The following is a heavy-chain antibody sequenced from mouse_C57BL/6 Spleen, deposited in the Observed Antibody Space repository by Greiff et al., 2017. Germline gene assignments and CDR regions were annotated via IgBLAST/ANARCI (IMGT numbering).Heavy chain of an antibody. Sequence: EVQLQQSGPGMVKPSQSLSLTCTVTGYSITSGYDWHWIRHFPGNKLEWMGYISYSGSTNYNPSLKSRISITHDTSKNHFFLKLNSVTTEDTATYYCARDGYDGGFAYCGQGTLVTVSA. CDR1: GYSITSGYD. V-gene: IGHV3-1*01. CDR2: ISYSGST. D-gene: IGHD2-2*01. J-gene: IGHJ3*01. CDR3: ARDGYDGGFAY.